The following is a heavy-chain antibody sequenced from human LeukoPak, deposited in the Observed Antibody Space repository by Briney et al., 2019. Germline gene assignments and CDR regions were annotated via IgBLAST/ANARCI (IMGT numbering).Heavy chain of an antibody. D-gene: IGHD3-22*01. CDR3: ARDPLGTYYYDSSGYTDY. CDR1: GFTFSSYG. CDR2: IWYDGSNK. J-gene: IGHJ4*02. V-gene: IGHV3-33*01. Sequence: PGGSLRLSCAASGFTFSSYGMHWVRQAPGKGLEWVALIWYDGSNKYYADSVKGRFTISRDNAKNSLYLQMNSLRAEDTAVYYCARDPLGTYYYDSSGYTDYWGQGTLVTVSS.